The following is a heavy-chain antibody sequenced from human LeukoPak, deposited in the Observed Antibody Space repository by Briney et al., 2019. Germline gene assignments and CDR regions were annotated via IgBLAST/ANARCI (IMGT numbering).Heavy chain of an antibody. D-gene: IGHD3/OR15-3a*01. J-gene: IGHJ4*02. CDR2: IIPILGIA. CDR3: ARDDDADWIIDY. CDR1: GGTFSSYA. Sequence: SVKVSCKASGGTFSSYAISWVRQAPGQGLEWMGRIIPILGIANYAQKFQGRVTITADKSTSTAYMELSSLRSEDTAVYYCARDDDADWIIDYWGQGTLVTVSS. V-gene: IGHV1-69*04.